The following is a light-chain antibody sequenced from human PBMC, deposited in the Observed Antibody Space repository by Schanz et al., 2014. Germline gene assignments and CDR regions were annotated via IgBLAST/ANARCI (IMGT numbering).Light chain of an antibody. Sequence: QSALTQPASVSGSPGQSITIFCTGTSSDIGAHNYVSWYQQHPGKAPKLIVYDVHDRPSGVSYRFSGSKSGYTASLTISGLQAEDEADYYCCSYAGSINLGVFGGGTKLTVL. CDR3: CSYAGSINLGV. V-gene: IGLV2-14*03. J-gene: IGLJ2*01. CDR1: SSDIGAHNY. CDR2: DVH.